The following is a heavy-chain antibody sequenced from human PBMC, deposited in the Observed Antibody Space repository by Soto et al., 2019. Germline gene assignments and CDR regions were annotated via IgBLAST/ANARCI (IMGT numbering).Heavy chain of an antibody. CDR3: ARDPYTLIVDTLHFDY. D-gene: IGHD3-22*01. J-gene: IGHJ4*02. CDR1: GFTFSTYG. CDR2: IWYDGSNK. V-gene: IGHV3-33*01. Sequence: GGSLKLSFAPSGFTFSTYGLHWARRAPGRGLDWVAVIWYDGSNKYYADSVKGRFSISRDNSKNTLYLQMNSLRAEDTAVYYCARDPYTLIVDTLHFDYWGQGILVTVSS.